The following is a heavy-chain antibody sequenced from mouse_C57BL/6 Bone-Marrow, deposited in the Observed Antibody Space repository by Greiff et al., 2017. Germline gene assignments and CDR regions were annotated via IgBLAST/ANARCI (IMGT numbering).Heavy chain of an antibody. CDR2: ISYSGST. CDR1: GYSITSDY. Sequence: VQLQQSGPGLAKPSQTLSLTCSVTGYSITSDYWNWIRKFPGNKLEYMGYISYSGSTYYNPSLKSRISITRDTSKNQYYLQLNSVTTEDTATDYGGRSTVVATDAMDYWGQGTSVTVSS. J-gene: IGHJ4*01. D-gene: IGHD1-1*01. CDR3: GRSTVVATDAMDY. V-gene: IGHV3-8*01.